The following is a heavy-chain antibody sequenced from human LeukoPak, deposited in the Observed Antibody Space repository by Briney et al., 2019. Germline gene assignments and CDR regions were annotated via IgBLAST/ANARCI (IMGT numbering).Heavy chain of an antibody. D-gene: IGHD3-9*01. J-gene: IGHJ4*02. CDR1: GFTVSSNY. CDR3: VSQSTDWANFEY. CDR2: ITSSSSYT. Sequence: GGSLRLSCAASGFTVSSNYMSWIRQAPGKGLEWVSYITSSSSYTNYADSVKGRFTIPRDNAKNSLYLQMNSLRAEDTAVYYCVSQSTDWANFEYWGQGTLVTVSS. V-gene: IGHV3-11*03.